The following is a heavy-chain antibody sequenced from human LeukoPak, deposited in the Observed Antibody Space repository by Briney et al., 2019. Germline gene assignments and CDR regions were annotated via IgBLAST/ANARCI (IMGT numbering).Heavy chain of an antibody. CDR1: GYSISSGYY. D-gene: IGHD2-2*02. J-gene: IGHJ4*02. CDR2: IYHSGST. V-gene: IGHV4-38-2*02. Sequence: PSETLSLTCTVSGYSISSGYYWGWIRPPPGKGLEWIGSIYHSGSTYYNPSLKSRVTISVATSKNQFSLKLSSVTAEDTAVYYCARVVPAAILAYWGQGTLVTDSS. CDR3: ARVVPAAILAY.